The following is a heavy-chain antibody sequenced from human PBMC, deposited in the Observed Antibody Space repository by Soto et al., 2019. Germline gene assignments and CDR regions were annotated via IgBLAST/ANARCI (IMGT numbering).Heavy chain of an antibody. V-gene: IGHV3-23*01. CDR2: ISGSDDST. CDR1: GFTFSSYA. CDR3: XKRSXSSTFDY. J-gene: IGHJ4*02. Sequence: EVQLLESGGGLVQPGESLRLSCAASGFTFSSYAMSWVRQAPGKGLEWVSVISGSDDSTYYADSVKGRFTISRDNSKNTLYLXMNSLRAEDTXVYYCXKRSXSSTFDYWGQGTLVTVSS. D-gene: IGHD6-6*01.